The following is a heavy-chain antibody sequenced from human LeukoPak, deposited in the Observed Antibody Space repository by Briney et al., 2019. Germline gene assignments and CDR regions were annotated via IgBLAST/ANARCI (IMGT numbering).Heavy chain of an antibody. Sequence: PGGSLRLSCAASGFTVSSNYMTWVRQAPGKGLEWVSVIYSGGYTYYADSVKGRFTISRDNSKNTLYLQMSSLRAEDTAVYYCAKDAYSYGYFDYWGQGTLVTVSS. J-gene: IGHJ4*02. CDR2: IYSGGYT. CDR1: GFTVSSNY. V-gene: IGHV3-53*01. D-gene: IGHD5-18*01. CDR3: AKDAYSYGYFDY.